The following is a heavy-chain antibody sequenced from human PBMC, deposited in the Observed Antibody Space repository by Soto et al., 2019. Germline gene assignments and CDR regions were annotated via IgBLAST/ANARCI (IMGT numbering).Heavy chain of an antibody. V-gene: IGHV1-18*01. D-gene: IGHD6-19*01. J-gene: IGHJ5*02. CDR2: ISAYNGNT. CDR3: ARDLFSSGWYSGVSGWFDP. CDR1: GYTFTSYG. Sequence: ASVKVSCKASGYTFTSYGIIWVRQAPGQGLEWMGWISAYNGNTNYAQKLQGRVTMTTDTSTSTAYMELRSLRSDDTAVYYCARDLFSSGWYSGVSGWFDPWGQGTLVTVSS.